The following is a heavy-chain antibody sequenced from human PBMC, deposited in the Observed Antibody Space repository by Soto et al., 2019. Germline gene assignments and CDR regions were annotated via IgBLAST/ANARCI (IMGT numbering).Heavy chain of an antibody. CDR2: INPNSGGT. CDR3: ARAAWFGELFSLRFDY. CDR1: GYTFTGYY. D-gene: IGHD3-10*01. V-gene: IGHV1-2*04. Sequence: ASVKVSCKASGYTFTGYYMHWVRQAPGQGLEWMGWINPNSGGTNYAQKFQGWVTMTRDTSISTAYMELSRLRSADTAVYYCARAAWFGELFSLRFDYWGQGTLVTVSS. J-gene: IGHJ4*02.